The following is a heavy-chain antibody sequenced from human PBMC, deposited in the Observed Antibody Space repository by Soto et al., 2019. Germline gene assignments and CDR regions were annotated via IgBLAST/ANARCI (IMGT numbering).Heavy chain of an antibody. D-gene: IGHD4-4*01. Sequence: GESRKFSCQGSGYSFAFYWIAWVRQRPGKGLEWMGIINPGDSAIRYSPSFQGQVTISADNSISTAYLQWSSLTASDTATYYSARHEQFYYYYFGMDVWGQGTAVTVSS. CDR3: ARHEQFYYYYFGMDV. CDR2: INPGDSAI. CDR1: GYSFAFYW. J-gene: IGHJ6*02. V-gene: IGHV5-51*01.